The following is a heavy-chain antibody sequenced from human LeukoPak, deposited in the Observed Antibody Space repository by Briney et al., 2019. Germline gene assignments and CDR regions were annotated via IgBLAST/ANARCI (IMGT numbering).Heavy chain of an antibody. Sequence: GGSLRLSCAASGFTFSIYAIQWVRQAPCKGLEWVAVISSDGINKYYADSVMGRFTISRDNSMNTLYLQMNSLRTEDTGVYYCASAAATLTNLRLIDYWGQGTLVTVSS. CDR1: GFTFSIYA. CDR3: ASAAATLTNLRLIDY. J-gene: IGHJ4*02. D-gene: IGHD4-17*01. CDR2: ISSDGINK. V-gene: IGHV3-30-3*01.